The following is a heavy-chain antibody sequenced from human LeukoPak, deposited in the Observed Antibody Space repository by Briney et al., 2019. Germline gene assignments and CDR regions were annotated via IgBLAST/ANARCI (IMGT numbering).Heavy chain of an antibody. CDR2: ISAYNGNT. Sequence: ASVKVSCKASGYAFTSYGITWVRQAPGQGLEWMGWISAYNGNTNYAQKLQDRVTMTTDTSTTTAYMELRSLRSDDTAVYYCARDREQLVPDAFDIWGQGTMVTVSS. V-gene: IGHV1-18*01. CDR3: ARDREQLVPDAFDI. J-gene: IGHJ3*02. CDR1: GYAFTSYG. D-gene: IGHD6-13*01.